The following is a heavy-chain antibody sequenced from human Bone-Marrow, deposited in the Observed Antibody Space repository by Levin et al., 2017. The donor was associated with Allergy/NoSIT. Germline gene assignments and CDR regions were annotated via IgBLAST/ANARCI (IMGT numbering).Heavy chain of an antibody. CDR2: VYPGDSDT. D-gene: IGHD1-26*01. CDR3: AREGDELWRSDWFGF. J-gene: IGHJ5*01. CDR1: GYTFTNYW. V-gene: IGHV5-51*01. Sequence: GGSLRLSCKTSGYTFTNYWIGWVRQMPGKGLEWVGIVYPGDSDTRYNPSFQDHDTISVDKSISTAYLQWDSLKASDSGMYFCAREGDELWRSDWFGFWGQGTLVTVSS.